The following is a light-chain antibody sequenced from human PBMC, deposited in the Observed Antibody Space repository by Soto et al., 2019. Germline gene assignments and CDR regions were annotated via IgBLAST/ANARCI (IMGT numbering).Light chain of an antibody. J-gene: IGLJ1*01. Sequence: QSVLTQPSSVSGSPGKSITLLCTGTSSEFGIYNSVSWYQQHPTKAPKLMVHDDSNRPSGVSSRFSGSRSGNTASLTISWLQAEDEADYYCSSFTSSSSYVFGPGTKVSVL. V-gene: IGLV2-14*01. CDR3: SSFTSSSSYV. CDR1: SSEFGIYNS. CDR2: DDS.